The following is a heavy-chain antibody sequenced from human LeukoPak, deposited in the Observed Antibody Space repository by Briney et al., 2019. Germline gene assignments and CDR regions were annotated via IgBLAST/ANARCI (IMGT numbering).Heavy chain of an antibody. CDR2: IYPGDSDT. CDR3: ARRDSGFEFFDY. D-gene: IGHD5-12*01. Sequence: GESLKISCKGSGYSFTNYWIGWVRQMPGKGLEWMGIIYPGDSDTRYSPSFRGQVTISADKFLSTAFLQWSSLEASDNAMYYCARRDSGFEFFDYRGQGTLVTVSS. J-gene: IGHJ4*02. V-gene: IGHV5-51*01. CDR1: GYSFTNYW.